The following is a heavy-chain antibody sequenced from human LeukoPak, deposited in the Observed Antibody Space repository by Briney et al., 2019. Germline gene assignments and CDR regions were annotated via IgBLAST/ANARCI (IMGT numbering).Heavy chain of an antibody. CDR1: GYTFTSYD. CDR2: MNPNSGNT. CDR3: ARNGQWLATNVFDY. D-gene: IGHD6-19*01. J-gene: IGHJ4*02. V-gene: IGHV1-8*01. Sequence: AASVKVSCKASGYTFTSYDINWVRQATGQGLEWMGWMNPNSGNTGYAQKFQGRVTMTRNTSISTAYMELSSLRSEDTAVYYCARNGQWLATNVFDYWGQGTLVTVSS.